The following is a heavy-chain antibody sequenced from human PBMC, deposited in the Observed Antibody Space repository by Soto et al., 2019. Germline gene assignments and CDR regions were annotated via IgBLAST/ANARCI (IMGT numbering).Heavy chain of an antibody. D-gene: IGHD2-21*01. CDR1: GGSLSDYF. CDR3: ARGVISHWAYFYYMDV. V-gene: IGHV4-34*01. Sequence: QVQLQQWGAGLLKPSETLSLTCVVSGGSLSDYFWSWIRQPPGMALEWIGEINHLGSINYNPSLKSRGTMAVDTSKNQFSLTLSAVTASDTATYFCARGVISHWAYFYYMDVWDRGTTVTVSS. J-gene: IGHJ6*03. CDR2: INHLGSI.